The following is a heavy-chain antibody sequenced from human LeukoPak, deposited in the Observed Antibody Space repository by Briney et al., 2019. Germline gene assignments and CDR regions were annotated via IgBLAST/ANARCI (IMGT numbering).Heavy chain of an antibody. CDR2: IIPIPGIA. V-gene: IGHV1-69*04. Sequence: GASVKVSCKASGCTFSSYAISWVRQAPGQGLEWMGRIIPIPGIANYAQKFQGRVTITADKSTSTAYMELSSLRSDDTAVYYCARGYPGNDYWGQGTLVTVSS. CDR1: GCTFSSYA. D-gene: IGHD1-26*01. J-gene: IGHJ4*02. CDR3: ARGYPGNDY.